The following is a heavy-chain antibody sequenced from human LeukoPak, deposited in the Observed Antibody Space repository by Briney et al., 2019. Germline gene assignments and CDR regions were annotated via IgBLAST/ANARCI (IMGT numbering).Heavy chain of an antibody. CDR3: ASLQRWLQYRSFDY. CDR1: GGTFSSYA. V-gene: IGHV1-69*13. J-gene: IGHJ4*02. Sequence: SVKVSCKASGGTFSSYAISWVRQAPGQGLEWMGGIIPIFGTANYAQEFQGRVTITADESTSTAYMEVSSLRSEDTAVYYCASLQRWLQYRSFDYWGQGTLVTVSS. D-gene: IGHD5-24*01. CDR2: IIPIFGTA.